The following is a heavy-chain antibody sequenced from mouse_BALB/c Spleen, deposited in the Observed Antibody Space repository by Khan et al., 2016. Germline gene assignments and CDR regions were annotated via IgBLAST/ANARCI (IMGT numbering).Heavy chain of an antibody. CDR3: ARIGSTTVVARYAMDY. D-gene: IGHD1-1*01. CDR1: GFSLSTSGMG. V-gene: IGHV8-8*01. J-gene: IGHJ4*01. CDR2: IWWEDDK. Sequence: QVTLKESGPGLLQPSQTLSLTCSFSGFSLSTSGMGVGWIRQPSGKGLEWLAHIWWEDDKRYNPALKCRLTISKDTPSNQVFLKLDSADTADTATDYCARIGSTTVVARYAMDYWGQGTSVTVSS.